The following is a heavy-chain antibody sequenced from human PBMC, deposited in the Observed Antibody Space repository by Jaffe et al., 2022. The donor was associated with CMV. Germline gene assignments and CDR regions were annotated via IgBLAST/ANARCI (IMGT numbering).Heavy chain of an antibody. CDR2: FDPEDGET. D-gene: IGHD6-19*01. J-gene: IGHJ6*02. CDR1: GYTLTELS. V-gene: IGHV1-24*01. CDR3: ATDGAYSSGWYGNYGMDV. Sequence: QVQLVQSGAEVKKPGASVKVSCKVSGYTLTELSMHWVRQAPGKGLEWMGGFDPEDGETIYAQKFQGRVTMTEDTSTDTAYMELSSLRSEDTAVYYCATDGAYSSGWYGNYGMDVWGQGTTVTVSS.